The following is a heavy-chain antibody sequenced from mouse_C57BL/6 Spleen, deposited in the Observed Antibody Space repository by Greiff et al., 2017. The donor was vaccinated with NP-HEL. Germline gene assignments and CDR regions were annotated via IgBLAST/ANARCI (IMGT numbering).Heavy chain of an antibody. Sequence: EVQLVESGGGLVQPGGSLSLSCAASGFTFTDYYMSWVRQPPGKALEWLGFIRNKANGYTTEYSASVKGRFTISRDNSQSILYLQMNALRAEDSATYYCARYKGGTTGGWYFDVWGTGTTVTVSS. V-gene: IGHV7-3*01. CDR1: GFTFTDYY. D-gene: IGHD1-1*02. J-gene: IGHJ1*03. CDR2: IRNKANGYTT. CDR3: ARYKGGTTGGWYFDV.